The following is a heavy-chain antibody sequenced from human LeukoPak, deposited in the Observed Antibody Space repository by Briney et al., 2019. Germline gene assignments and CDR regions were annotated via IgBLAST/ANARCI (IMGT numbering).Heavy chain of an antibody. D-gene: IGHD6-19*01. CDR3: ARYAREWLVSGWFDP. CDR1: GYTFTNYG. V-gene: IGHV1-18*01. Sequence: ASVKVSCKASGYTFTNYGISWVRQAPGQGLEWMGWISAYNGNTNYAQKLQGRVTMTTDTSTSTAYMELRSLRSDDTAVYYCARYAREWLVSGWFDPWGQGTLVTVSS. J-gene: IGHJ5*02. CDR2: ISAYNGNT.